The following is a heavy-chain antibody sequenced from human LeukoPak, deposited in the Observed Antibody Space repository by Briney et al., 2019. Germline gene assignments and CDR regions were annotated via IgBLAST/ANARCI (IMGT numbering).Heavy chain of an antibody. D-gene: IGHD2-21*02. Sequence: SETLSLTCTVSDDSMSSYYWSWIRQPPGKALECIGYIYTSGDINSNPSLNGRVTMSLDMSNKQFSLHLRSVTAADTAVYFCARTARVFDRWGQGLLVTVSS. CDR2: IYTSGDI. CDR3: ARTARVFDR. CDR1: DDSMSSYY. V-gene: IGHV4-4*08. J-gene: IGHJ4*02.